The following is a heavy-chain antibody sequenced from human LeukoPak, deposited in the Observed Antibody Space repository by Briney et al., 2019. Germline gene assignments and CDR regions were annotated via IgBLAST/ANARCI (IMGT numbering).Heavy chain of an antibody. CDR2: IYTSGST. CDR1: GCSISSYY. J-gene: IGHJ4*02. D-gene: IGHD3-10*01. V-gene: IGHV4-4*07. Sequence: SETLSLTCTVSGCSISSYYWSWIRQPAGKGLEWIGRIYTSGSTNYNPSLKSRVTMSVDTSKNQFSLKLSSVTAADTAVYYCARVRVVGYYGSGSYISRENYFDYWGQGTLVTVSS. CDR3: ARVRVVGYYGSGSYISRENYFDY.